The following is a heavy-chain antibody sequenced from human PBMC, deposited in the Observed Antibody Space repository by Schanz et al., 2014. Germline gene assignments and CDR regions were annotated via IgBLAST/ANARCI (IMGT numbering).Heavy chain of an antibody. Sequence: EVQLVESGGGLVEPGGSLRLSCEASGFTFSTSAMSWVRQAPGKGLEWVSSLGGSTGGIYYADSVRGRFTISRDNFKTFLYLQMNSLRLEPPSLYYCAKTLGGAGLTLYFDHWGQGSLVTVSS. V-gene: IGHV3-23*04. CDR2: LGGSTGGI. D-gene: IGHD3-10*01. CDR3: AKTLGGAGLTLYFDH. J-gene: IGHJ4*02. CDR1: GFTFSTSA.